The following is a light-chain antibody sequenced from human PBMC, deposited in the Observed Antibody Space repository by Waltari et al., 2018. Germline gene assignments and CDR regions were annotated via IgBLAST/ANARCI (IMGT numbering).Light chain of an antibody. Sequence: QSVLPQPPSVSAAPGHKVTISCSGSRSNIGDNYVSWYQQLPGTAPKLLICDNNKRPSGIPDRFSGSKSGTSATLGITGLQTGDEADYYCGTWDSSLSVVYVFGPGTKVTVL. J-gene: IGLJ1*01. CDR3: GTWDSSLSVVYV. V-gene: IGLV1-51*01. CDR2: DNN. CDR1: RSNIGDNY.